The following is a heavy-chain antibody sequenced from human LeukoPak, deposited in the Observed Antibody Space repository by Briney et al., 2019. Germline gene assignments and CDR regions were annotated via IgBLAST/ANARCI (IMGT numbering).Heavy chain of an antibody. V-gene: IGHV3-21*01. CDR2: ISISSSYI. Sequence: GGSLRLSCAASGFTFSSYSMNWVRQAPGKGLEWVSSISISSSYIYYADSVKGRFTISRDNAKNSLYLQMNSLRAEDTAVYYCARAYLYYYDSSGYPGDYWGQGTLVTVSS. CDR1: GFTFSSYS. CDR3: ARAYLYYYDSSGYPGDY. D-gene: IGHD3-22*01. J-gene: IGHJ4*02.